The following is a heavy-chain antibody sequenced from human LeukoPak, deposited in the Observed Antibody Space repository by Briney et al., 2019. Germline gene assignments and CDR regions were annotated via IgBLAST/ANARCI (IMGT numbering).Heavy chain of an antibody. Sequence: GASVKVSCKVSGYTLTELSMHWVRLAPGKGLEWMGGFDPEDGETIYAQKFQGRVTITRNTSISTAYMELSSLRSEDTAVYYCARGGHCSGGSCYGYYYYYYYMDVWGKGTTVTVSS. CDR2: FDPEDGET. CDR1: GYTLTELS. D-gene: IGHD2-15*01. J-gene: IGHJ6*03. CDR3: ARGGHCSGGSCYGYYYYYYYMDV. V-gene: IGHV1-24*01.